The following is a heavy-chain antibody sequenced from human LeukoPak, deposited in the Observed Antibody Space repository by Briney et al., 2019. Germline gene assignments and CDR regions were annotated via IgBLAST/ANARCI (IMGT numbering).Heavy chain of an antibody. CDR1: GFPFSSYP. J-gene: IGHJ3*02. CDR2: ITASGDST. V-gene: IGHV3-23*01. CDR3: ARIGSSSWADAFDI. D-gene: IGHD6-13*01. Sequence: GGSLRLSCAGSGFPFSSYPISWVRQPPGKGLEWVSAITASGDSTYSADSVKGRFTISRDNSRNTLFLEMNSLRAEDTAVYYCARIGSSSWADAFDIWGQGTMVTVSS.